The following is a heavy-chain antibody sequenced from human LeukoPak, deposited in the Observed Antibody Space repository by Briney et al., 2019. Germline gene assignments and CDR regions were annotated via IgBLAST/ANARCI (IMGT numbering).Heavy chain of an antibody. V-gene: IGHV3-7*04. D-gene: IGHD3-3*01. Sequence: GGSLRLSCAASGFTFAPYWMTWVRQAPGKGLEYVATMNRDGSEKYYVDSVKGRFTISRDNSKNSLYLQMDSLRAEDTAVYYCARGIEEWLYLYYWGQGALVTVAS. J-gene: IGHJ4*02. CDR2: MNRDGSEK. CDR3: ARGIEEWLYLYY. CDR1: GFTFAPYW.